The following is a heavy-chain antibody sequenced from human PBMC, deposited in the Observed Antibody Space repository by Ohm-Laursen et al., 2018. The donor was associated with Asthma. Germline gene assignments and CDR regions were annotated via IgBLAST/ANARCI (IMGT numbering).Heavy chain of an antibody. CDR2: ISYDENKK. D-gene: IGHD6-19*01. CDR1: GLTINRYG. V-gene: IGHV3-30*18. CDR3: AKDDSSAWTHFDY. J-gene: IGHJ4*02. Sequence: SLRLSCAASGLTINRYGLHWVRRAPGKGLEWVAFISYDENKKYYADSVKGRFTISRDNSKNTLYLQMNSLRPDGTAVYYCAKDDSSAWTHFDYWGQGTLVTVSS.